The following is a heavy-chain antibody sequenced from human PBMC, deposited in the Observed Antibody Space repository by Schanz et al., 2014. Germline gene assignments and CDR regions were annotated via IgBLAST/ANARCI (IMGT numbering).Heavy chain of an antibody. V-gene: IGHV1-18*01. CDR1: RYTFNTYG. CDR3: ARGRTFDY. J-gene: IGHJ4*02. CDR2: ISPYTGNT. Sequence: QGQLVQSGPEVKEPGASVKVSCEASRYTFNTYGLNWVRQAPGQGLEWMGWISPYTGNTHYFDKMEGRVTMTTDTSTSTAYIELHILTSEDTAVYYCARGRTFDYWGQGTLVTVSS.